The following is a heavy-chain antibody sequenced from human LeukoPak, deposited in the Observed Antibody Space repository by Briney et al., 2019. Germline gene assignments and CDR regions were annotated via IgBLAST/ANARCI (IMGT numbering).Heavy chain of an antibody. CDR1: GGSISSYY. Sequence: PSETLSLTCTVSGGSISSYYWSWIRQPPGKGLEWIGYIYYSGSTNYNPSLKSRVTISVDTSKNQFSLKLSSVTAADTAVYYCARLMGYYGMDVWGQGTTVTVSS. V-gene: IGHV4-59*08. D-gene: IGHD3-10*01. J-gene: IGHJ6*02. CDR3: ARLMGYYGMDV. CDR2: IYYSGST.